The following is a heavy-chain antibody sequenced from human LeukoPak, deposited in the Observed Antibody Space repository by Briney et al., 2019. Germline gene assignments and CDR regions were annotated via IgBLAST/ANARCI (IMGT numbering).Heavy chain of an antibody. Sequence: ASVKVSRKVSAYTLTELSMNWVRQAPGKGLGWMGGFDPEDGETIYAQKFQGRVTMTEDTSTDTAYMELSSLRSEDTAVYYCATEDPGIAVAGVQGAGGDYWGQGTLVTVSS. D-gene: IGHD6-19*01. CDR2: FDPEDGET. CDR1: AYTLTELS. V-gene: IGHV1-24*01. CDR3: ATEDPGIAVAGVQGAGGDY. J-gene: IGHJ4*02.